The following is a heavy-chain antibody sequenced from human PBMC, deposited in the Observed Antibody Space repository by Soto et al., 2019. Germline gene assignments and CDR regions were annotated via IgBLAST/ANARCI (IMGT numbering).Heavy chain of an antibody. D-gene: IGHD1-26*01. CDR1: GYSFTNWL. CDR2: VFPGDSQI. Sequence: PGEALKIHCKGSGYSFTNWLIGWVRQVPGKGLEWMGFVFPGDSQIRYNPPFEGQVTITADKSTATAYLQWNTLQASDSAMYYCTRHSVGPPDDWGQGTLVTAPQ. V-gene: IGHV5-51*01. J-gene: IGHJ4*02. CDR3: TRHSVGPPDD.